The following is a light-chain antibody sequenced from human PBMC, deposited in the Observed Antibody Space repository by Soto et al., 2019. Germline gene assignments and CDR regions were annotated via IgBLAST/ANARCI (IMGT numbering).Light chain of an antibody. CDR2: GTS. J-gene: IGKJ2*03. Sequence: RATASCRASESVSSRLAWYQQKPGQAPRLLIYGTSNRATGIPARFSGSGSGTDFALTICFLQAEDFARYCCPVSGFLLYSF. CDR1: ESVSSR. CDR3: PVSGFLLYS. V-gene: IGKV3D-15*03.